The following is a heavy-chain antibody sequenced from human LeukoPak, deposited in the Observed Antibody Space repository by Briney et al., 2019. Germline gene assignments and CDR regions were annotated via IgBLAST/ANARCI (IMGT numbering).Heavy chain of an antibody. J-gene: IGHJ4*02. D-gene: IGHD3-22*01. Sequence: SETLSLTCAVHGGSFSGYYWSWIRRPPGEGLEWIGEIMYDGSSNYHPSLKSRVSMSVDTSKNQFSLKMTSVTAADTAVYYCARGRYYFDSSGAFYWGQGTLVTVSS. CDR2: IMYDGSS. V-gene: IGHV4-34*01. CDR1: GGSFSGYY. CDR3: ARGRYYFDSSGAFY.